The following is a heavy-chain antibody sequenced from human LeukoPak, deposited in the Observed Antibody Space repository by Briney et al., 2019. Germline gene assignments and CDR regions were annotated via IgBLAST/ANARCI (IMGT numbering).Heavy chain of an antibody. CDR3: TTDRGRTELPLFAS. D-gene: IGHD1-26*01. V-gene: IGHV3-15*01. CDR1: GFTFSSAR. Sequence: GGSLRLSCAASGFTFSSARMGWVRQAPGKGLEWVGRIKSKTDGGTTDYAAPVKVRFTISRDDSKTTLYLQMSSLKIEDTAVYYCTTDRGRTELPLFASWGQGTLVTVSS. J-gene: IGHJ5*01. CDR2: IKSKTDGGTT.